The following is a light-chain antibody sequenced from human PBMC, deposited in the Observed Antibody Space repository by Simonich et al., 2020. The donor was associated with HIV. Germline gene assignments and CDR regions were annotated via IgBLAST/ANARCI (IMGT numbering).Light chain of an antibody. CDR3: QQYNNWRT. J-gene: IGKJ1*01. CDR2: GAS. V-gene: IGKV3-15*01. Sequence: EIVMTQSPATLSVSPGERATLSCRASQTVNSNLAWYQQKPGQAPTLLIYGASTRATGVPARFSGSGSGTEFTLTIRSLQSEDFAVYYCQQYNNWRTFGQGTKVEIK. CDR1: QTVNSN.